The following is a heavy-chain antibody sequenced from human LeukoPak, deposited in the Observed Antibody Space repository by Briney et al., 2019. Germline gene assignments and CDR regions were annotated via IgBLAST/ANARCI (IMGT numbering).Heavy chain of an antibody. V-gene: IGHV4-59*01. CDR3: SRDSGSYFYYYFFYGMVV. CDR1: GGSISSYY. Sequence: PSETLSLTCTVSGGSISSYYWSWIRQPPGKGLEWIGYIYYSGSTNYNPSLKSRVTISVDTSKNQFSLKLSSVTAADTAVYYCSRDSGSYFYYYFFYGMVVWGQGTTVTGSS. J-gene: IGHJ6*02. D-gene: IGHD1-26*01. CDR2: IYYSGST.